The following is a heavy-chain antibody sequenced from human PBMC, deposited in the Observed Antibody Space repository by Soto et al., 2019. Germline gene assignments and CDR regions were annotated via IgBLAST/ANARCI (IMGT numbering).Heavy chain of an antibody. CDR1: GFIVSSNF. CDR3: AGGSSGCFDAFHI. J-gene: IGHJ3*02. V-gene: IGHV3-53*02. D-gene: IGHD5-12*01. Sequence: EVQLVETGGGVIQPGGSLRLSCAASGFIVSSNFMSWVRQAPGKGLEWVSAIYTGGSTHYADSVKGRFTISRDNSQNTLFLQMDSLRAEDTAVYYCAGGSSGCFDAFHIWGQGKMVTVSS. CDR2: IYTGGST.